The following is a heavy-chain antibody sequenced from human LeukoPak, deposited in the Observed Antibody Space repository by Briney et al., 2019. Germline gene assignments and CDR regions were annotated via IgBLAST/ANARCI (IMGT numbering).Heavy chain of an antibody. D-gene: IGHD5-24*01. CDR1: GGSIRNYY. CDR2: IYSSGNT. CDR3: ARGGYNPFDY. Sequence: SETLSLTCTVSGGSIRNYYWSWIRQPPGKGLEYIGYIYSSGNTDYNPPLKSRITISVDTSKNQFSLKLSSVTAADTAVYYCARGGYNPFDYWGQGTLVTVSS. J-gene: IGHJ4*02. V-gene: IGHV4-4*09.